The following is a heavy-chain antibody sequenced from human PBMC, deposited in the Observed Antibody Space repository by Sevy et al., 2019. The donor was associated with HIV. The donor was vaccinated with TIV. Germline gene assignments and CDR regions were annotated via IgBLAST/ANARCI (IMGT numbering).Heavy chain of an antibody. CDR1: GFTFDDYA. V-gene: IGHV3-9*01. CDR3: AKASSEMMGDNWFDP. J-gene: IGHJ5*02. Sequence: GGSLRLSCAASGFTFDDYAMHWVRQAPGKGLEWVSGISWNSGSIGYADSVKGRFTISRDNAKNSLYLQMNSLRAEDTALYYCAKASSEMMGDNWFDPWGQEPWSPSPQ. CDR2: ISWNSGSI. D-gene: IGHD3-16*01.